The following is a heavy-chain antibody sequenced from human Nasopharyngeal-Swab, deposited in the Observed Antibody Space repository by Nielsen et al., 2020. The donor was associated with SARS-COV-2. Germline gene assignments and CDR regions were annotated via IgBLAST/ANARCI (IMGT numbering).Heavy chain of an antibody. J-gene: IGHJ5*02. V-gene: IGHV4-4*07. CDR2: IYTSGST. Sequence: WIRQPPGKGLEWIGRIYTSGSTNYNPSLKSRVTMSVDTSKNQFSLKLSSVTAADTAVYYCARDVGTAAAGNWFDPWGQGTLVTVSS. D-gene: IGHD6-13*01. CDR3: ARDVGTAAAGNWFDP.